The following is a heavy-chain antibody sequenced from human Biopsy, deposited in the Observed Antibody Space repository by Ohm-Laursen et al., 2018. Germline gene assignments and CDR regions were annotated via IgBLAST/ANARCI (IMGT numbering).Heavy chain of an antibody. CDR1: GGSISNNNYY. V-gene: IGHV4-39*01. CDR2: IFYRGST. Sequence: SDTLSLTCAVSGGSISNNNYYWGWIRQPPGKGLEWIGSIFYRGSTHYKPSLKSRANISVDTSKNQFSQKLNSMTAADTAVYYCARDYDTSGYYYVSWGQGTLVTVSS. D-gene: IGHD3-22*01. J-gene: IGHJ5*02. CDR3: ARDYDTSGYYYVS.